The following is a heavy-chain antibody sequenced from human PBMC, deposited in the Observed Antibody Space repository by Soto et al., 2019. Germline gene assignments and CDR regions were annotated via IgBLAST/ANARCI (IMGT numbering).Heavy chain of an antibody. V-gene: IGHV3-23*01. Sequence: GGSLRLSCAASGFTFSSYAMSWVRQAPGKGLEWVSAISGSGGSTYYADSVKGRFTISRDNSKNTLYLQMNSLRAEDTAVYYCAKDTYDFWSGYYKGRPYYYYGMDVWGQGTTVTVSS. CDR3: AKDTYDFWSGYYKGRPYYYYGMDV. J-gene: IGHJ6*02. CDR2: ISGSGGST. D-gene: IGHD3-3*01. CDR1: GFTFSSYA.